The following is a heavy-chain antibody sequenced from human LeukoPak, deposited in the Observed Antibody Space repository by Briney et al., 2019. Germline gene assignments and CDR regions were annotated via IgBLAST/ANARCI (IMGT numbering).Heavy chain of an antibody. CDR1: GSTFSRYG. CDR3: AKGYGDFPFDY. CDR2: ISYDGSNK. J-gene: IGHJ4*02. Sequence: GGSLRLSCAASGSTFSRYGMHWVRQAPGKGLEWVAVISYDGSNKYYGHSVKGRFTISRDNSKNTLYLQMNSLRAEDTAVYYCAKGYGDFPFDYWGQGTLVTVSS. D-gene: IGHD4-17*01. V-gene: IGHV3-30*18.